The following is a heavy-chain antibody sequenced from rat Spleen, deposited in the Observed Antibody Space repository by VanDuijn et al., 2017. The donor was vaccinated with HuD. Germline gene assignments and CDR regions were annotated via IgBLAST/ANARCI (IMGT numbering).Heavy chain of an antibody. D-gene: IGHD1-2*01. Sequence: EVQLQESGPGLVKPSQSLSLTCSVTVYSITTNYWDWIRKFPGNKMEWIGHITYSGSTSYNPSLKSRISITRDTSKNQFFLQLNSVTTEDTATYYCARDENGYINQWFVYWGQGTLVTVSS. CDR3: ARDENGYINQWFVY. J-gene: IGHJ3*01. V-gene: IGHV3-1*01. CDR2: ITYSGST. CDR1: VYSITTNY.